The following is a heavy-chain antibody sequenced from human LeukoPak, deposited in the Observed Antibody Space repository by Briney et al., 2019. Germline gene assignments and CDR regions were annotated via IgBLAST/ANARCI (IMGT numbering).Heavy chain of an antibody. CDR1: GGSISSYY. V-gene: IGHV4-4*07. CDR3: ALRSSPIWWYFDL. CDR2: IYTSGST. D-gene: IGHD2/OR15-2a*01. J-gene: IGHJ2*01. Sequence: PSETLSLACTVSGGSISSYYWSWIRQPAGKGLEWIGRIYTSGSTNYNPSLKSRVTMSVDTSKNQFSLKLSSVTAADTAVYYCALRSSPIWWYFDLWGRGTLVTVSS.